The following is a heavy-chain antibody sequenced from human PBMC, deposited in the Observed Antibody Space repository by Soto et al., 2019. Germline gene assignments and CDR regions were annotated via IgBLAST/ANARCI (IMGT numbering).Heavy chain of an antibody. CDR3: VKDEGIEAMDV. V-gene: IGHV3-21*01. Sequence: GGSLRLSCVTSVFTFSRNTMNWVRQAPGKGLEWVASITSSGSYVYYADSVKGRFSASRDNAKNSLSLQMDSLRPDDTAIYFCVKDEGIEAMDVWGQGTTVTVSS. CDR2: ITSSGSYV. D-gene: IGHD3-3*02. CDR1: VFTFSRNT. J-gene: IGHJ6*02.